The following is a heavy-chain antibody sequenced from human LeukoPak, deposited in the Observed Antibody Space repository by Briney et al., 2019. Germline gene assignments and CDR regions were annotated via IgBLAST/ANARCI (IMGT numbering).Heavy chain of an antibody. D-gene: IGHD2-15*01. Sequence: GGSLTLSCAASGFTFSTYVMHWVRQAPGKGLEYVSAISSNGGTTYYANSVKGRFTISRDNSKNTLYLQMGSLRAEDMAVYYCARPQGRYCSGGSCWGAFDIWGQGTMVTVSS. J-gene: IGHJ3*02. CDR1: GFTFSTYV. CDR2: ISSNGGTT. CDR3: ARPQGRYCSGGSCWGAFDI. V-gene: IGHV3-64*01.